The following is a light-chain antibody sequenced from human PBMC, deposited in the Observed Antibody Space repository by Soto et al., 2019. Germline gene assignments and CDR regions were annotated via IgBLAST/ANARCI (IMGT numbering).Light chain of an antibody. J-gene: IGKJ2*01. CDR1: QSLLHSNGYIY. V-gene: IGKV2-28*01. Sequence: DIVMTQSPLSLPVTPGEPASISCRSSQSLLHSNGYIYLDWYLQKPGQSPQLLIYLGSNRASGVPDRFSGSGSGTDFTLKISRVEAEDVAIYYCMQALQNPYTFGQGTKLEIK. CDR2: LGS. CDR3: MQALQNPYT.